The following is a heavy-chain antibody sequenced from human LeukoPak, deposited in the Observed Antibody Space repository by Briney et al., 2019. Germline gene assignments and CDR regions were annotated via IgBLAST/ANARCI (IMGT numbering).Heavy chain of an antibody. J-gene: IGHJ5*02. CDR3: AKFGADDILTGYRS. D-gene: IGHD3-9*01. V-gene: IGHV3-30*18. CDR1: GFTFSSYG. Sequence: GGSLRLSCAASGFTFSSYGMHWVRQAPGKGLEWAAVISYDGSNKYYADSVKGRFTISRDNSKNTLYLQMNSLRAEDTAVYYCAKFGADDILTGYRSWGQGTLVTVSS. CDR2: ISYDGSNK.